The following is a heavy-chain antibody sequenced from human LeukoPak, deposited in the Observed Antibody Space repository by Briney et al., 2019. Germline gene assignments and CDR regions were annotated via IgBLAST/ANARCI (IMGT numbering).Heavy chain of an antibody. J-gene: IGHJ4*02. D-gene: IGHD3-3*01. CDR2: IYHSGNT. CDR3: ARGGGSGSRNFDYWGQDY. Sequence: SETLSLTCAVSGYSISSGYYWGWLRQPPGKGLEWMGSIYHSGNTYYNPSLKSRVSISVDTSKNQFSLKLSSVTAADTAVYYCARGGGSGSRNFDYWGQDYWGQGTLVTVSS. CDR1: GYSISSGYY. V-gene: IGHV4-38-2*01.